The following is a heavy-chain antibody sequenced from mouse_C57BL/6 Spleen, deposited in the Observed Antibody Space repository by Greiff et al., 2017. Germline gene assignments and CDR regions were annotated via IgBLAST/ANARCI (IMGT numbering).Heavy chain of an antibody. J-gene: IGHJ2*01. D-gene: IGHD1-1*01. V-gene: IGHV1-15*01. Sequence: QVQLQQSGAELVRPGASVTLSCKASGYTFTDYEMHWVKQTPVHGLEWIGAIDPETGGTAYNQKFTGKAILTADKSSSTAYMELRSLTSEDSAVYYCTRRGNITTVVAHFDYWGQGTTLTVSS. CDR3: TRRGNITTVVAHFDY. CDR2: IDPETGGT. CDR1: GYTFTDYE.